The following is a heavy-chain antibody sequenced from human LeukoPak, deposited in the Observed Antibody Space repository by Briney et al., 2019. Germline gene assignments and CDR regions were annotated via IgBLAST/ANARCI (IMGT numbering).Heavy chain of an antibody. J-gene: IGHJ4*02. CDR2: IYRSGST. V-gene: IGHV4-4*02. D-gene: IGHD5-12*01. Sequence: SGTLSLTCAVSGGSISSSNWWSWVRQPPGKGLEWIGEIYRSGSTNYNPSLKSQVTISVDKSKNQFSLKLSSVTAADTAMYYCARYRGASGYHFDYWGQGTLVTVSS. CDR3: ARYRGASGYHFDY. CDR1: GGSISSSNW.